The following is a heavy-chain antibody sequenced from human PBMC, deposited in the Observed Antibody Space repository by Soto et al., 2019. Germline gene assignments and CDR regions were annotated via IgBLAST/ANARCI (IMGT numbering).Heavy chain of an antibody. CDR2: ISGYNGNT. V-gene: IGHV1-18*01. J-gene: IGHJ4*02. CDR1: GYTFPRYG. Sequence: QVQLVQSGAEVKKPGASVKVSCTASGYTFPRYGLRWVRPAPGQRLAWMGRISGYNGNTKYAQKLQGRVTMTTDTSTSTAYMELRSLRSDDTAVYYCAMDLGGKIADYWGQGALVTV. CDR3: AMDLGGKIADY. D-gene: IGHD3-10*01.